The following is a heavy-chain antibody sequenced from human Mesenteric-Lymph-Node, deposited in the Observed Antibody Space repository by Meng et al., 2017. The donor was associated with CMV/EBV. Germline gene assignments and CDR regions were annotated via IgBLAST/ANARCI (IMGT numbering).Heavy chain of an antibody. CDR1: GFDFSSHG. CDR3: ARTYYYDSSGYSFWYHYYYGMDV. CDR2: ISYDGSNK. J-gene: IGHJ6*02. D-gene: IGHD3-22*01. Sequence: GGSLRLSCVASGFDFSSHGMHWARQAPGKGLEWVAVISYDGSNKYYADSVKGRFTISRDNSKNTLYLQMNSLRAEDTAVYYCARTYYYDSSGYSFWYHYYYGMDVWGQGTTVTVSS. V-gene: IGHV3-30*19.